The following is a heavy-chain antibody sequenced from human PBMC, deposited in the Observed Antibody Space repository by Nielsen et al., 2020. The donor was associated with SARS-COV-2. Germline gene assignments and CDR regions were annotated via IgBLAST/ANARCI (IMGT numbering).Heavy chain of an antibody. CDR3: ARDQYGDYEVSLRY. D-gene: IGHD4-17*01. V-gene: IGHV4-61*08. Sequence: SETLSLTCTVSGGSISSGGYYWSWIRQHPGKGLEWIGYIYTSGSTNYNPSLKSRVTMSVDTSKNQFSLKLSSVTAADTAVYYCARDQYGDYEVSLRYWGQGTLVTVSS. CDR2: IYTSGST. CDR1: GGSISSGGYY. J-gene: IGHJ4*02.